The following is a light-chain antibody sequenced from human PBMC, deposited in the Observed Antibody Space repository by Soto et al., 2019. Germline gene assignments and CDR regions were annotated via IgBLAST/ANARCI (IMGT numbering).Light chain of an antibody. Sequence: QSVLTQPASVSGSPGQSITISCSGISPDFGVSWYQHFPGKAPKLLIFEVSNRPSGVSTRFSGSKSGNMAFLTISGLQSEDEADYYCCSYAGRYTYVFGTGTKLTVL. V-gene: IGLV2-14*01. CDR2: EVS. J-gene: IGLJ1*01. CDR1: SPDFG. CDR3: CSYAGRYTYV.